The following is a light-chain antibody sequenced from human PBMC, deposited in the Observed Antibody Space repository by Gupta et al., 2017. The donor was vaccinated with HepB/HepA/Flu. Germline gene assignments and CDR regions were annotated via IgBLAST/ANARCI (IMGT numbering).Light chain of an antibody. V-gene: IGKV3-20*01. CDR1: QSVSSSH. Sequence: EIVLTQSPGTLSLSPGERATLSCRASQSVSSSHLAWYQQKPGQAPRLLIYGASIRATGIPDKFSGSGSGTDFTLTIRRLEPEDFAVYYCQQYSNTLTTPRTFGQGTKV. CDR3: QQYSNTLTTPRT. J-gene: IGKJ1*01. CDR2: GAS.